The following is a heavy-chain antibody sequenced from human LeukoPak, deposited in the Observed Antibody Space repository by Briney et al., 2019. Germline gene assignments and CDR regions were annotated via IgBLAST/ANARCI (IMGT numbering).Heavy chain of an antibody. CDR3: AKGSIMLWV. J-gene: IGHJ4*02. Sequence: PGGSLRLSCAASGFTFSEAWMSWVRQAPGKGLEWVSSISASGTSPYYTDSVKGRFTISRDTSKNTLSLQMNSLRVDDTAVYYCAKGSIMLWVGGQGTLVTVSS. CDR2: ISASGTSP. D-gene: IGHD2-8*01. CDR1: GFTFSEAW. V-gene: IGHV3-23*01.